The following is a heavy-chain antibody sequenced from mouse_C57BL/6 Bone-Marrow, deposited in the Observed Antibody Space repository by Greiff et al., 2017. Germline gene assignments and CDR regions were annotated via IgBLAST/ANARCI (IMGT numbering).Heavy chain of an antibody. CDR2: IDPENGDT. Sequence: EVQLQQSGAELVRPGASVKLSCTASGFNIKDDYMHWVKQRPEQGLEWIGWIDPENGDTEYASKFQGKATITADTSSNTADLQLSSLKSADTAVYYGTTWCDYYGGSSCVGGTGATVTVAS. D-gene: IGHD1-1*01. CDR1: GFNIKDDY. CDR3: TTWCDYYGGSSCV. J-gene: IGHJ1*03. V-gene: IGHV14-4*01.